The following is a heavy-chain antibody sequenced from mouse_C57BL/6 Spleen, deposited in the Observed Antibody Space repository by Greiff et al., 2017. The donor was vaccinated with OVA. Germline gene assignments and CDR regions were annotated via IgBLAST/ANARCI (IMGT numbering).Heavy chain of an antibody. Sequence: QVQLQQPGAELVKPGASVKMSCKVSGYTFTGYGLTGVKQRPGQGLGWIGDIYPGSGSTNYNEKFKSKATLTVDTSSSTAYMQLSSLTSEDSAVYYCARSRDSAFDYWGQGTTLTVSS. CDR2: IYPGSGST. CDR1: GYTFTGYG. V-gene: IGHV1-55*01. D-gene: IGHD3-3*01. CDR3: ARSRDSAFDY. J-gene: IGHJ2*01.